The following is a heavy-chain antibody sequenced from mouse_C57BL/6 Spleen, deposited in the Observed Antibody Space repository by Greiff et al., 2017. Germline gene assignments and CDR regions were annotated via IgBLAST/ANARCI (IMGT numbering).Heavy chain of an antibody. V-gene: IGHV3-6*01. J-gene: IGHJ4*01. CDR2: ISYDGSN. CDR1: GYSITSGYY. CDR3: ARDSTTGTGAMDY. Sequence: EVQLQESGPGLVKPSQSLSLTCSVTGYSITSGYYWYWIRQFPGNKLEWMGYISYDGSNNYNPSLKNRISITRDTSKNQFFLKLNSVTTEDTATYYCARDSTTGTGAMDYWGQGTSVTVSS. D-gene: IGHD4-1*02.